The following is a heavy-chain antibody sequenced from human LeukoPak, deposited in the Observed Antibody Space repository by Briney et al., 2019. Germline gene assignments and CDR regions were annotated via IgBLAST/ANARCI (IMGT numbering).Heavy chain of an antibody. V-gene: IGHV3-33*01. D-gene: IGHD6-6*01. Sequence: GRSLRLSCAASGFIFSNYDMHWVRQAPGKGLEWVAVIWYDGSDKHYADSVQGRFTISRDNSKNTLYLQMNSLRAEDTAVYYCARSIGNYYYGMDVWGQGTTVTVSS. CDR3: ARSIGNYYYGMDV. CDR2: IWYDGSDK. CDR1: GFIFSNYD. J-gene: IGHJ6*02.